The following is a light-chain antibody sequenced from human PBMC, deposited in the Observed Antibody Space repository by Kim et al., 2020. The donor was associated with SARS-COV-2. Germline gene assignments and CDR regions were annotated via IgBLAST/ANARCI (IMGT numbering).Light chain of an antibody. V-gene: IGKV1-17*01. J-gene: IGKJ5*01. CDR2: GAY. Sequence: ATLGDGVTYTCRSSKDIRYDLGWYQQTPGGAPKRRIYGAYRLQRRVPSRFSVSGSGTEFTLTISSLQPEDFATYFCLQHNTYPITFGQGTRLEIK. CDR3: LQHNTYPIT. CDR1: KDIRYD.